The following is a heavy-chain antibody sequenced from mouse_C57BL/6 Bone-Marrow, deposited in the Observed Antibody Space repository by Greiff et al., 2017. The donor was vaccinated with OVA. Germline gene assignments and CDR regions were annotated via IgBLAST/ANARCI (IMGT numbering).Heavy chain of an antibody. CDR2: ISYDGSN. CDR1: GYSITSGYY. CDR3: ARAPLIYGSSYWFAY. J-gene: IGHJ3*01. Sequence: EVKLQESGPGLVKPSQSLSLTCSVTGYSITSGYYWNWIRQFPGNKLEWMGYISYDGSNNYNPSLKNRISITRDTSKNQFFLKLNSVTTEDTATYYCARAPLIYGSSYWFAYWGQGTLVTVSA. V-gene: IGHV3-6*01. D-gene: IGHD1-1*01.